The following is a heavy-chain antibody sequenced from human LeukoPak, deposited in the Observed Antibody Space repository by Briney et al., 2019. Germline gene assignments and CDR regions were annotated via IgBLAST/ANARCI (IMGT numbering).Heavy chain of an antibody. CDR2: ISAYNGNT. Sequence: ASVTVSCTASGYTFTSYGISWVRQAPGQGLEWMGWISAYNGNTNYAQKLQGRVTMTTDTSTSTAYMELRSLRSDDTAVYYCARDTYYYYYMDVWGKGTTVTVSS. V-gene: IGHV1-18*01. J-gene: IGHJ6*03. CDR1: GYTFTSYG. CDR3: ARDTYYYYYMDV.